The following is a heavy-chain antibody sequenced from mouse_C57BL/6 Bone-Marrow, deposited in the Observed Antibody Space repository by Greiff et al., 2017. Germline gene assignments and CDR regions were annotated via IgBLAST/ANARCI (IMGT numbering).Heavy chain of an antibody. Sequence: QVQLQQPGAELVMPGASVKLSCKASGYTFTSYWMHWVKQRPGQGLEWIGEIDPSDSYTNYNQKFKGKSTLTLDKSSSTAYMQLSSLTSEDSAVYYCARDTVVANYYAMDYWGQGTSVTVSS. J-gene: IGHJ4*01. CDR1: GYTFTSYW. V-gene: IGHV1-69*01. CDR3: ARDTVVANYYAMDY. D-gene: IGHD1-1*01. CDR2: IDPSDSYT.